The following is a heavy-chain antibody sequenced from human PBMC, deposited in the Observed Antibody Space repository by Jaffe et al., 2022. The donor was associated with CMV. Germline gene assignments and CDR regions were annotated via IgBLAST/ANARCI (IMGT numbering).Heavy chain of an antibody. J-gene: IGHJ3*02. CDR3: ARDRRPFGAAGRTPGAFDI. CDR2: IKQDGSEK. CDR1: GFTFSSYW. V-gene: IGHV3-7*03. D-gene: IGHD3-16*01. Sequence: EVQLVESGGGLVQPGGSLRLSCAASGFTFSSYWMSWVRQAPGKGLEWVANIKQDGSEKYYVDSVKGRFTISRDNAKNSLYLQMNSLRAEDTAVYYCARDRRPFGAAGRTPGAFDIWGQGTMVTVSS.